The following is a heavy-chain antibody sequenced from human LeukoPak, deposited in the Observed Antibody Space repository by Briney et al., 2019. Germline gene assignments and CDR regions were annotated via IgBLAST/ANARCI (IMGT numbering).Heavy chain of an antibody. CDR2: IIPILGIA. V-gene: IGHV1-69*04. J-gene: IGHJ4*02. CDR1: GGTFSSYA. D-gene: IGHD2-15*01. Sequence: SVKVSCKASGGTFSSYAISWVRQAPGQGLEWMGRIIPILGIANYAQKFQGRVTITADKSTSTAYMELSSLRSEDTAVYYCASPSLGSSGSDYWGQGTPVTVSS. CDR3: ASPSLGSSGSDY.